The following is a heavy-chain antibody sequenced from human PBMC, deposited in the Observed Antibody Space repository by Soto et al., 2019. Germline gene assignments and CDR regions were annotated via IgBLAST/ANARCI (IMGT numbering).Heavy chain of an antibody. D-gene: IGHD6-19*01. CDR2: INAGNGNT. J-gene: IGHJ6*03. CDR1: GYTLTSYA. CDR3: SSGAVAGTSYYYYYMDV. V-gene: IGHV1-3*01. Sequence: ASVKVSCKASGYTLTSYALHWVRQAPGQRLEWMGWINAGNGNTKYSQKFQGRVTITRDTSASTAYMELSSLRSEDTAVYYCSSGAVAGTSYYYYYMDVWGKGTTVTVSS.